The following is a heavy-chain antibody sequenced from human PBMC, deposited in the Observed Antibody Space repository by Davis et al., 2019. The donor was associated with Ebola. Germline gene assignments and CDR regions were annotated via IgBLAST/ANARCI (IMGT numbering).Heavy chain of an antibody. J-gene: IGHJ4*02. CDR1: GYTFTNYY. Sequence: AASVKVSCKASGYTFTNYYMHWVRQAPGQGLEWMGMINPNDGRTIYAQKFQGRVTMTRDTSTSTVYMELSSLRSDDTAVYYCGVQGDYWGQGTLVTVSS. V-gene: IGHV1-46*01. CDR2: INPNDGRT. CDR3: GVQGDY.